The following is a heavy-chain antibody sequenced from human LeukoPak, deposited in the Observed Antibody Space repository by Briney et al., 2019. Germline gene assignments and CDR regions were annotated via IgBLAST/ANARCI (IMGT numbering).Heavy chain of an antibody. D-gene: IGHD3-22*01. CDR1: GYTFTGYY. J-gene: IGHJ4*02. CDR3: ARLRDDSSGYYLIDY. Sequence: ASVKVSCKASGYTFTGYYMHWVRQAPGQGLEWMGWINPNSGGTNYAQKFQGRVTMTRDTSISTAYMELSRLRSDDTAVYYCARLRDDSSGYYLIDYWGQGTLVTVSS. CDR2: INPNSGGT. V-gene: IGHV1-2*02.